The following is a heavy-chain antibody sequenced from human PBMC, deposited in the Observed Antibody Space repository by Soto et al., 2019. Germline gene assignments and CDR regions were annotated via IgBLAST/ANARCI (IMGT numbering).Heavy chain of an antibody. CDR1: GYTFTGYY. J-gene: IGHJ3*02. D-gene: IGHD7-27*01. CDR3: ARELNLGAFDI. CDR2: INPNSGGT. Sequence: GASVKVSCKAAGYTFTGYYMHWVRQAPGQGLEWMGWINPNSGGTNYAQKFQGWVTMTRDTSISTAYMELSRLRSDDTAVYYCARELNLGAFDIWGQGTMVTVSS. V-gene: IGHV1-2*04.